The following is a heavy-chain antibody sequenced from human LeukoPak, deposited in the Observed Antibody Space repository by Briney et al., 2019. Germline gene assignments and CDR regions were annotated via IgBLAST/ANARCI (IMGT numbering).Heavy chain of an antibody. D-gene: IGHD5-18*01. CDR1: GFTFSSFG. J-gene: IGHJ6*03. CDR3: ARDTGDTAMVLYYYYYYMDV. V-gene: IGHV3-30*02. CDR2: IRYDGTNK. Sequence: AGGSLRLSCAASGFTFSSFGIHWVRQAPGKGLEWVAFIRYDGTNKYYADSVKGRFTISRDNAKNSLYLQMNSLRAEDTAVYYCARDTGDTAMVLYYYYYYMDVWGKGTTVTVSS.